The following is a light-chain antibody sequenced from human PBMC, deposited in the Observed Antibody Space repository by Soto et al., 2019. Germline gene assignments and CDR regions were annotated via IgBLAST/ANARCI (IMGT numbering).Light chain of an antibody. CDR3: QQCGSSPWT. V-gene: IGKV3-20*01. CDR1: QTVTSNF. J-gene: IGKJ1*01. CDR2: AAS. Sequence: VLTQSPGTLSLSPGERATLSCRASQTVTSNFLAWYQEKPGQAPRLLIYAASSRATGIPDRFSGSGSGTDFTLTISRLEPEDFAVYYCQQCGSSPWTFGQGTKVDIK.